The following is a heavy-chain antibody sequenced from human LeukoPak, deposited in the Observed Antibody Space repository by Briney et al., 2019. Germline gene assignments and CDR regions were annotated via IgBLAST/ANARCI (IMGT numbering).Heavy chain of an antibody. J-gene: IGHJ5*02. V-gene: IGHV1-3*03. Sequence: ASVKVSCKASGYTFTSYAMHWVRQAPGQRLEWMGWINAGNGNTKYSQEFQGRVTITRDTSASTAYMELSSLRSEDMAVYYCARGITYSSGWQGGKKNWFDPWGQGTLVTVSS. CDR1: GYTFTSYA. CDR2: INAGNGNT. CDR3: ARGITYSSGWQGGKKNWFDP. D-gene: IGHD6-19*01.